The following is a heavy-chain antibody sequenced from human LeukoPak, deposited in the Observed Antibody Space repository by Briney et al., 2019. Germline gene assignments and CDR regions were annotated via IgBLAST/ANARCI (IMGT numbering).Heavy chain of an antibody. J-gene: IGHJ4*02. CDR2: IYYSGST. Sequence: PSETLSLTCAVYGGSFSGYYWSWIRQPPGKGLEWIGYIYYSGSTNYNPSLKSRVTISVDTSKNQFSLKLSSVTAADTAVYYCAKSGSYHLLTFDYWGQGTLVTVSS. CDR1: GGSFSGYY. V-gene: IGHV4-59*01. D-gene: IGHD1-26*01. CDR3: AKSGSYHLLTFDY.